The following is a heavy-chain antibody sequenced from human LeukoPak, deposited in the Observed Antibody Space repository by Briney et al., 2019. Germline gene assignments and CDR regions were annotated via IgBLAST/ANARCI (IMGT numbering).Heavy chain of an antibody. CDR1: GDTFSSYA. CDR3: ARPHYYDSTAYYYGPFDY. V-gene: IGHV1-69*04. Sequence: GSSVKVSCKASGDTFSSYAISWVRQAPGQGLEWMGRIIPFLGIANYAQNFQGRHTITADTSTSTAFMELSSLSSEDTAVYYCARPHYYDSTAYYYGPFDYWGQGTLVTVSS. J-gene: IGHJ4*02. CDR2: IIPFLGIA. D-gene: IGHD3-22*01.